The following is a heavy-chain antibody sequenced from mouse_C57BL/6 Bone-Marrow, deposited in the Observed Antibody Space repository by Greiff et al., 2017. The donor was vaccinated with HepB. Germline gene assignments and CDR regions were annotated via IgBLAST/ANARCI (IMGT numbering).Heavy chain of an antibody. CDR2: IYPRSGNT. D-gene: IGHD1-1*01. Sequence: VQLQQPGAELVKPGASVKLSCKASGYTFTSYGISWVKQRTGQGLEWIGEIYPRSGNTYYNEKFKGKATLTADKSSSTAYMALRSLTSEDSAVYFCARKDYGSSLDYWGQGTTRTVSS. J-gene: IGHJ2*01. V-gene: IGHV1-81*01. CDR1: GYTFTSYG. CDR3: ARKDYGSSLDY.